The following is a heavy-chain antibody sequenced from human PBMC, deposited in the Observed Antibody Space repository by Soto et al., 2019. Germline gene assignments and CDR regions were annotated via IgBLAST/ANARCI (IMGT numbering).Heavy chain of an antibody. V-gene: IGHV1-8*01. CDR1: GYTFTSYD. J-gene: IGHJ3*02. CDR2: MNPNSGNT. Sequence: QVQLVQSGAEVKKPGASVKVSCKASGYTFTSYDINWVRQATRQGLEWMGWMNPNSGNTGYAQKFQGRVTMTRNTSISTAYMELSSLRSEDTAVYYCARGVRSSGYDAFDIWGQGTMVTVSS. D-gene: IGHD3-22*01. CDR3: ARGVRSSGYDAFDI.